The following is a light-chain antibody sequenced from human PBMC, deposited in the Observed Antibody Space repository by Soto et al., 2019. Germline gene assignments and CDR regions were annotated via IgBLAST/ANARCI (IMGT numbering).Light chain of an antibody. Sequence: DIAMTQSPLSLSVAPGEPASFSCRSSQGLLHSNGFNFFDWYLQKPGQSPQLLIYLGSNRASGVPDRFSGSASGTDFILKISRVVAEDVGVYYCMQALQTPYTFGQGTKPEIK. CDR1: QGLLHSNGFNF. CDR3: MQALQTPYT. CDR2: LGS. V-gene: IGKV2-28*01. J-gene: IGKJ2*01.